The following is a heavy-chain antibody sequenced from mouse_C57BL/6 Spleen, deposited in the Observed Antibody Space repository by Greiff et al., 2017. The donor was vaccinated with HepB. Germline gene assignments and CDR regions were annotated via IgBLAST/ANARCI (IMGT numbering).Heavy chain of an antibody. V-gene: IGHV1-52*01. CDR2: IDPSDSET. CDR3: AREGSYSNYPGY. D-gene: IGHD2-5*01. J-gene: IGHJ3*01. CDR1: GYTFTSYW. Sequence: QVQLQQPGAELVRPGSSVKLSCKASGYTFTSYWMHWVKQRPIQGLEWIGNIDPSDSETHYNQKFKDKATLTVDKSSSTAYMQLSSLTSEDSAVYYCAREGSYSNYPGYWGQGTLVTVSA.